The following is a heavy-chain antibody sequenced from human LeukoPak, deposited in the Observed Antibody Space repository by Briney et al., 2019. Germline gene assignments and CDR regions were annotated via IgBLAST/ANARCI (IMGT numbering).Heavy chain of an antibody. J-gene: IGHJ4*02. D-gene: IGHD6-19*01. CDR2: INHSGST. CDR1: GGSFSGYY. Sequence: SETLSLTCAVYGGSFSGYYWSWIRQPPGKGLEWIGEINHSGSTNYNPSLKSRVTISVDTSKNQFSLKLSSVTAAVTAVYYCARGYNWYSSGWYGYWGQGTLVTVSS. V-gene: IGHV4-34*01. CDR3: ARGYNWYSSGWYGY.